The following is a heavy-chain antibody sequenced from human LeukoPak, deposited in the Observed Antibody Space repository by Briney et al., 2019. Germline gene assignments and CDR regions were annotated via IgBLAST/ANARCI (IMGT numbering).Heavy chain of an antibody. D-gene: IGHD2/OR15-2a*01. J-gene: IGHJ4*02. CDR2: ISWNSGTI. V-gene: IGHV3-9*01. CDR1: GFSFDDYA. Sequence: GGSLRLSCAASGFSFDDYAMHWVRQAPGKGLEWVSGISWNSGTIGYADSVKGRFTISRDSAKNSLYLQMNSLRAEDTALYYCSKDIGVTTSDYFDYWGQGALVTVSS. CDR3: SKDIGVTTSDYFDY.